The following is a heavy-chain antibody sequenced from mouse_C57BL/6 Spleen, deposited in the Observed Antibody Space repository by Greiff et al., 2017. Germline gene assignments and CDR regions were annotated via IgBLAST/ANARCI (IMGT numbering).Heavy chain of an antibody. J-gene: IGHJ4*01. V-gene: IGHV3-6*01. CDR3: AREGVYGKGAMDY. CDR1: GYSITSGYY. D-gene: IGHD2-1*01. Sequence: VQLQQSGPGLVKPSQSLSLTCSVTGYSITSGYYWNWIRQFPGNKLEWMGYISYDGSNNYNPSLKNRISITRDTSKNQFFLKLNSVTTEDTATYYCAREGVYGKGAMDYWGQGTSVTVSS. CDR2: ISYDGSN.